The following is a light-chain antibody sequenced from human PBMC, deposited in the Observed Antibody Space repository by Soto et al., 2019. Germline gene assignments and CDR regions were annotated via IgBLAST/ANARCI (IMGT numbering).Light chain of an antibody. Sequence: EIVLTQSPGTLSLSPGERATLSCRASQSVTSSYLAWYQQKPGQAPRLLIYGASNRATGIPDRFSGSWSGTDFTLTISRLEPEDFAVYYCQQYGSSPDTFGQGTKLEIK. CDR3: QQYGSSPDT. J-gene: IGKJ2*01. CDR1: QSVTSSY. V-gene: IGKV3-20*01. CDR2: GAS.